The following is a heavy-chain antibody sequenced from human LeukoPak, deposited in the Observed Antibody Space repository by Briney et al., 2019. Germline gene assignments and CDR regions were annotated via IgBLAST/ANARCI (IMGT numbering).Heavy chain of an antibody. D-gene: IGHD4-23*01. CDR3: ARTRDYGGNSVDFDY. CDR2: INHSGST. V-gene: IGHV4-34*01. J-gene: IGHJ4*02. Sequence: PSETLSLTCAVYGGPFSGYYWSWIRQPPGKGLEWIGEINHSGSTNYNPSLKSRVTISVDTSKNQFSLKLSSVTAADTAVYYCARTRDYGGNSVDFDYWGQGTLVTVSS. CDR1: GGPFSGYY.